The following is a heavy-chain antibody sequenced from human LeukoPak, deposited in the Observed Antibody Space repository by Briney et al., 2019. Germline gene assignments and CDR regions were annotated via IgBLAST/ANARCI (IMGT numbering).Heavy chain of an antibody. Sequence: SGPALVKPTQTLTLTCTFSGFSLSTSGVRVSWIRQPPGKALEWLARIDWDNDKQYSTSLKTRLSISKDTSKNQVVLTMANMDPVDTATYYCARMGRGSSFYYFAYWGQGTLVTVSS. D-gene: IGHD6-6*01. CDR3: ARMGRGSSFYYFAY. CDR1: GFSLSTSGVR. CDR2: IDWDNDK. J-gene: IGHJ4*02. V-gene: IGHV2-70*04.